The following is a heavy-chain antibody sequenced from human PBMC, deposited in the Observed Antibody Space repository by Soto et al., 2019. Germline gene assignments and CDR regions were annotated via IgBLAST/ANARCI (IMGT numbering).Heavy chain of an antibody. V-gene: IGHV3-49*04. CDR2: IRSKAYGGTT. D-gene: IGHD3-10*01. CDR1: GFTFGDYA. J-gene: IGHJ6*02. Sequence: GGSLRLSCTASGFTFGDYAMSWVRQAPGKGLEWVGFIRSKAYGGTTENAASVKGRLTISRDDSKNIAYVQMNSLKTEDTAVYYCTREGNGMDVWGQGTTVTVSS. CDR3: TREGNGMDV.